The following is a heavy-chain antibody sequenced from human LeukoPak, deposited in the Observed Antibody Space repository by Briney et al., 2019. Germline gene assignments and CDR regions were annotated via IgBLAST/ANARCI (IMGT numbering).Heavy chain of an antibody. CDR2: ISFDESNK. D-gene: IGHD6-13*01. CDR1: GFTFSNYV. V-gene: IGHV3-30*04. Sequence: GRSLRLSCAASGFTFSNYVMHWVRQAPGKGLEWVAVISFDESNKYYADSVKGRFTISRVNSKNTLYLQMNSLRAEDSAVYYCARALIAAAGPDYWGQGTLVTVSS. J-gene: IGHJ4*02. CDR3: ARALIAAAGPDY.